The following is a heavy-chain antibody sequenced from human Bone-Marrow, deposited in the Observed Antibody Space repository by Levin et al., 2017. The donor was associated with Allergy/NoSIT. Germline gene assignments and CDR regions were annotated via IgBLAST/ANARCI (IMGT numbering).Heavy chain of an antibody. J-gene: IGHJ3*01. V-gene: IGHV3-30*04. Sequence: PGESLKISCGASEFTFSPYTIHWFRQAPGKGLQWLAVISSDATNEFYADSVKGRFTISRDDSKNTVFLQMNGLTAEDTAMYYCARGRRVRVLGWVLWSGDAFDLWGQGTMVRVSS. CDR2: ISSDATNE. D-gene: IGHD3-3*01. CDR1: EFTFSPYT. CDR3: ARGRRVRVLGWVLWSGDAFDL.